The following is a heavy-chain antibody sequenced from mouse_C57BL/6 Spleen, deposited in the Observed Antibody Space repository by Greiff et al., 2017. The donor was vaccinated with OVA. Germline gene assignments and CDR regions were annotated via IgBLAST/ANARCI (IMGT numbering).Heavy chain of an antibody. CDR3: ARDSSTMVTTRAVDY. J-gene: IGHJ4*01. D-gene: IGHD2-2*01. V-gene: IGHV1-55*01. CDR1: GYTFTSYW. CDR2: IYPGSGST. Sequence: VQLQQPGAELVKPGASVKMSCKASGYTFTSYWITWVKQRPGQGLEWIGDIYPGSGSTNYNEKFKSKATLTVDPSSSTAYMQLSSLTSEDSAVYYCARDSSTMVTTRAVDYWGQGTSVTVSS.